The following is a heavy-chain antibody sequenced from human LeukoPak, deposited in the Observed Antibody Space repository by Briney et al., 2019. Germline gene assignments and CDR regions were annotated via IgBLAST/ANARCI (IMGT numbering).Heavy chain of an antibody. CDR2: ISSSSSYI. Sequence: GGSLRLSCAASGIIFSSYSMNWVRQAPGKGLEWVASISSSSSYIYYADSVKGRFTISRDNAKKSLYLQMNSLRPEDTALYYCAKVRSAFRFGDIGLDSWGQGTLVTVSS. CDR3: AKVRSAFRFGDIGLDS. D-gene: IGHD3-10*01. V-gene: IGHV3-21*04. J-gene: IGHJ4*02. CDR1: GIIFSSYS.